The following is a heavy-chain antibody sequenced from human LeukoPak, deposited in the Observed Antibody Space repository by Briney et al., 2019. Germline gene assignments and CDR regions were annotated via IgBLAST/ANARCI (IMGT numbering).Heavy chain of an antibody. J-gene: IGHJ5*02. CDR2: IYTSGST. D-gene: IGHD2-2*01. CDR1: GGSISSYY. CDR3: ARLRYCSSTSCSYEGYNWFDP. V-gene: IGHV4-4*09. Sequence: PSETLSLTCTVSGGSISSYYWSWIRQPPGKGLEWIGYIYTSGSTNYNPSLKNRVTISVDTSKNQFSLKLSSVTAADTAVYYCARLRYCSSTSCSYEGYNWFDPWGQGTLVIVSS.